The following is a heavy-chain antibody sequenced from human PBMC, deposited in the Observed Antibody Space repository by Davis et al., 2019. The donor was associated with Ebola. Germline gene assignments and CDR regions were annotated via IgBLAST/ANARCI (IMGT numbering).Heavy chain of an antibody. Sequence: KVSCKGSGYSFTSYWISWVRQMPGKGLEWMGRIDPSDSYTNYSPSFQGHVTISADKSISTAYLQWSSLKASDTAMYYCARPEFPVVVVSGYYYYYGMDVWGQGTTVTVSS. J-gene: IGHJ6*02. CDR3: ARPEFPVVVVSGYYYYYGMDV. CDR2: IDPSDSYT. V-gene: IGHV5-10-1*01. CDR1: GYSFTSYW. D-gene: IGHD2-15*01.